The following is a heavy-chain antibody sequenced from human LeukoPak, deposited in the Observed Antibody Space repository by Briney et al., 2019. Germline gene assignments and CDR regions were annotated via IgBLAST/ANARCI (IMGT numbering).Heavy chain of an antibody. D-gene: IGHD3-9*01. V-gene: IGHV4-34*01. CDR2: ISHSGST. J-gene: IGHJ5*02. CDR3: ARGWGYYDILTGYPSSYNWFDP. Sequence: SETLSLTCAVYGGSFSGYFWSWIRQPPGKGLHCIGEISHSGSTNYNPSLKSRVTISVDTSKNQFSLKLSSVTAADTAVYYCARGWGYYDILTGYPSSYNWFDPWGQGTLVTVSS. CDR1: GGSFSGYF.